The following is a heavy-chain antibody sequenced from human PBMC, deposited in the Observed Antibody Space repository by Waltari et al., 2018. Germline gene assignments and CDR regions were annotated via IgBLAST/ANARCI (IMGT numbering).Heavy chain of an antibody. CDR1: GFTFSSYW. Sequence: EVQLVESGGGLVQPGGSLRLSCAASGFTFSSYWMNWVRQAPGKGLEWVSSIKGDGSSTNYADSVQGRLTISRDNAKNTLYLQMNSLRAEDTAIYYCVRSAWLDCWGQGNLVTVSS. J-gene: IGHJ4*02. CDR3: VRSAWLDC. CDR2: IKGDGSST. V-gene: IGHV3-74*01.